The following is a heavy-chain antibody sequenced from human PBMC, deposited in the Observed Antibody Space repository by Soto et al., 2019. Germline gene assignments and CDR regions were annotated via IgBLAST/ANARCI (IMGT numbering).Heavy chain of an antibody. CDR2: IYYSGST. J-gene: IGHJ5*02. Sequence: SETLSLTCTVSGGSISSYYWSWIRQPPGKGLEWIGYIYYSGSTNYNPSLKSRVTISVDTSKNQFSLKLSSVAAADTAVYYCATQKVGGIAAAGTGGWFDPWGQGTLVTVSS. CDR1: GGSISSYY. CDR3: ATQKVGGIAAAGTGGWFDP. D-gene: IGHD6-13*01. V-gene: IGHV4-59*01.